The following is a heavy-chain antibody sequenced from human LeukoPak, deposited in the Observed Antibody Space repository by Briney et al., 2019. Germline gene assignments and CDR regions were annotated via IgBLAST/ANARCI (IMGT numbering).Heavy chain of an antibody. CDR1: GYTFTSYG. Sequence: ASVKVSCKASGYTFTSYGISWVRQAPGQGLEWMGWISAYNGNTDYAQSLQGRVTMTIDTSTSTVYLELRSLRSDDTAVYYCARDVGRSYDLDYWGQGTLVTVSS. D-gene: IGHD3-16*01. V-gene: IGHV1-18*01. J-gene: IGHJ4*02. CDR2: ISAYNGNT. CDR3: ARDVGRSYDLDY.